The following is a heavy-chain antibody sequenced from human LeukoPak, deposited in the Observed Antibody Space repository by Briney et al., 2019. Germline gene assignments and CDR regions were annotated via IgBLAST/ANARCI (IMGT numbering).Heavy chain of an antibody. D-gene: IGHD2-15*01. CDR2: IYYSGST. Sequence: PSETLSLTCTVSGVSMSSSSYYWGWIRQPPGKGLEWIGSIYYSGSTYYNPSLKSRVTISVDTSKNQFSLKLSSVTAADTAVYYCARSTYCSGGSCSHNWFDPWGQGTLVTVSS. CDR1: GVSMSSSSYY. J-gene: IGHJ5*02. CDR3: ARSTYCSGGSCSHNWFDP. V-gene: IGHV4-39*07.